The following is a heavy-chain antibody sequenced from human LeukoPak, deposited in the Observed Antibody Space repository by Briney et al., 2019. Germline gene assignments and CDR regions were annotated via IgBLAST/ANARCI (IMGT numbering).Heavy chain of an antibody. J-gene: IGHJ4*02. CDR2: IYYSGST. CDR1: GGSISSGGYY. V-gene: IGHV4-31*03. CDR3: ARGSHRYFDY. Sequence: SETLSLTCTVSGGSISSGGYYWSWIRQHPGKGLEWIGYIYYSGSTYYNPSLKSRVTISVDTSKNQFSLKLSSVTAADTAVYYCARGSHRYFDYWGQGTLVTVSS.